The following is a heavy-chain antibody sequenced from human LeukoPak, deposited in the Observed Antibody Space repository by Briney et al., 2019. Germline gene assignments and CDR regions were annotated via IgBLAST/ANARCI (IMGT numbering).Heavy chain of an antibody. Sequence: SETLSLTCTVSGGSFTDYFWGWIRQPPGKGLEWIGSIYYSGRTFYNPSLKNRVSISLDTSKGQFSLNLDPVTAADTAVYFCTRDRAHGTQDYWGQGTLVTVS. CDR2: IYYSGRT. V-gene: IGHV4-39*07. CDR3: TRDRAHGTQDY. D-gene: IGHD1-26*01. J-gene: IGHJ4*02. CDR1: GGSFTDYF.